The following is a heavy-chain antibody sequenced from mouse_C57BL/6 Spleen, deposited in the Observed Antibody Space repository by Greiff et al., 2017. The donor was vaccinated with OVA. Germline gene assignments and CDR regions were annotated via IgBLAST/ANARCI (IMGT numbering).Heavy chain of an antibody. D-gene: IGHD3-2*02. V-gene: IGHV1-55*01. CDR1: GYTFTSYW. CDR3: ARKLRPDYYAMDY. CDR2: IYPGSGST. Sequence: QVQLQQPGAELVKPGASVKMSCKASGYTFTSYWITWVKQRPGQGLEWIGDIYPGSGSTNYNEQFKSKATLTVDTSSSAAYMQLSSLTSEDSAVYYCARKLRPDYYAMDYWGKGTSVTVSS. J-gene: IGHJ4*01.